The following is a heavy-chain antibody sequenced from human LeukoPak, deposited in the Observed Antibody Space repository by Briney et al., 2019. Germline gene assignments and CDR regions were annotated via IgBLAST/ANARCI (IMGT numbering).Heavy chain of an antibody. J-gene: IGHJ4*02. CDR3: ARGGVSRTHDY. CDR2: INGDGSET. CDR1: GFTFSGFW. Sequence: PGGSLRLSCAASGFTFSGFWMHWVRQAPGKGLVWVSHINGDGSETSYADSVKGRFTISRDNAKNTLYLQMNSLRAEDTAVYYCARGGVSRTHDYWGQGTMVTVSS. D-gene: IGHD3-3*01. V-gene: IGHV3-74*01.